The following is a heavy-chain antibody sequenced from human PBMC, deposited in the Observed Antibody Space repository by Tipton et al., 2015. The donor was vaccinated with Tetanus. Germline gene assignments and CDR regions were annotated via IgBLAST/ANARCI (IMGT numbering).Heavy chain of an antibody. CDR2: ISSRGST. D-gene: IGHD3-16*01. CDR1: GGSVSSGAYC. V-gene: IGHV4-31*01. Sequence: TLSLTCTVSGGSVSSGAYCWSWIRQHPGKGLESIGCISSRGSTYYNPSLTSPVTISVDTKNQLSLELTSVTAADTAVYYCVRGNWITDFWGQGTLVTVSS. J-gene: IGHJ4*02. CDR3: VRGNWITDF.